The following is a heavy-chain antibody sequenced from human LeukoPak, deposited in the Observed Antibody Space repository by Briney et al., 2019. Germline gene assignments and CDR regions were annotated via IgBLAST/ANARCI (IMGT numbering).Heavy chain of an antibody. V-gene: IGHV4-4*07. CDR2: IHTSGST. J-gene: IGHJ6*02. D-gene: IGHD2-2*01. CDR3: ARDMRYCSSTSCSYYYYGMTS. CDR1: GGSISSYY. Sequence: SETLSLTCTVSGGSISSYYWSWIRQPAGKGLEWIGRIHTSGSTNYNPSLKSRVTMSVDTSKNQFSLKLSSVTAADTAVYYCARDMRYCSSTSCSYYYYGMTSGAKGPRSPSP.